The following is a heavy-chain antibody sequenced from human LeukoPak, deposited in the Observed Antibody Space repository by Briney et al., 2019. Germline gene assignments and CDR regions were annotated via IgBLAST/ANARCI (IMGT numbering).Heavy chain of an antibody. V-gene: IGHV3-21*01. J-gene: IGHJ4*02. CDR1: AFSLNAYN. D-gene: IGHD3-16*01. CDR3: ARTAYDYVWGSHPQLDY. CDR2: ISYTGTYI. Sequence: GGSLRLSCAASAFSLNAYNMNWVRQAPGKGLEWVSSISYTGTYIYYADSVKGRFTISRDNAKNSLYLQMNSLRAEDTAVYYCARTAYDYVWGSHPQLDYWGQGTLVTVSS.